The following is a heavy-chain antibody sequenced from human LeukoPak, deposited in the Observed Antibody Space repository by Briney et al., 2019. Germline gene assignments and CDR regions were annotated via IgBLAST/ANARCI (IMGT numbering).Heavy chain of an antibody. V-gene: IGHV1-2*06. D-gene: IGHD5-18*01. CDR2: INPNIGGT. J-gene: IGHJ4*02. CDR1: GYTFTGYY. CDR3: ARADGGYSYGHDGSFFDY. Sequence: ASVKVSCKASGYTFTGYYMHWVRQAPGQGLEWMGRINPNIGGTNYAHKFQGRVTMTRETSTSTVYMELSSLRSEDTAVYYCARADGGYSYGHDGSFFDYWGQGTLVTVSS.